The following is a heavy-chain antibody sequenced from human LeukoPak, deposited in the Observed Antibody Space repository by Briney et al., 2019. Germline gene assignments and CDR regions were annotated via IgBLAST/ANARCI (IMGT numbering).Heavy chain of an antibody. J-gene: IGHJ4*02. D-gene: IGHD3-16*01. Sequence: GGSLRLSCAASGFTFSSYAMSWVRQAPGKGLEWVSAISGSGGSTYYADSVKGRFTISRDNAKNSLYLQMNSLRAEDTAVYYCARGLWGSRSGVDYWGQGTLVTVSS. V-gene: IGHV3-23*01. CDR1: GFTFSSYA. CDR2: ISGSGGST. CDR3: ARGLWGSRSGVDY.